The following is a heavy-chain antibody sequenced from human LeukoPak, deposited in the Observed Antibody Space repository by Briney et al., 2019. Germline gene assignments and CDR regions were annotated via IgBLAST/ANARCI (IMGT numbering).Heavy chain of an antibody. CDR1: GYTFTGYY. CDR3: ARERGRWLQKFDY. D-gene: IGHD5-24*01. Sequence: ASVKVSCKASGYTFTGYYMHWVRHAPGQGLEWMGWINPNSGGTNYAQKFQGRVTMTRDTSIGTAYMELSRLRSDDTAVYYCARERGRWLQKFDYWGQGTLVTVSS. CDR2: INPNSGGT. V-gene: IGHV1-2*02. J-gene: IGHJ4*02.